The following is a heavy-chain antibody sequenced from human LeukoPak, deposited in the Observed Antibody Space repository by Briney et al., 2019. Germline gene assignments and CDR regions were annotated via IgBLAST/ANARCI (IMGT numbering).Heavy chain of an antibody. J-gene: IGHJ6*03. CDR2: IKQDGSEK. CDR1: GFTFSDYY. CDR3: ARVLFGDYWFRGVSYMDV. D-gene: IGHD3-10*01. V-gene: IGHV3-7*01. Sequence: PGGSLRLSCAASGFTFSDYYMSWIRQAPGKGLEWVANIKQDGSEKYYVDSVKGRFTISRDNAKNSLYLQMNSLRAEDTAVYYCARVLFGDYWFRGVSYMDVWGKGTTVTISS.